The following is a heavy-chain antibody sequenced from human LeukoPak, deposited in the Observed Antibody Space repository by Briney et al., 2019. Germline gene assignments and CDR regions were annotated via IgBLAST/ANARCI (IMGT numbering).Heavy chain of an antibody. CDR1: GGSFSGYY. CDR2: INHSGST. CDR3: ARVGGDY. J-gene: IGHJ4*02. Sequence: SETLSLTCAVYGGSFSGYYWXXIRQPPGKGLEWIGEINHSGSTNYNPXLKSRVTISVDTSKNQFSLKLSSVTAADTAVYYCARVGGDYWGQGTLVTVSS. D-gene: IGHD1-26*01. V-gene: IGHV4-34*01.